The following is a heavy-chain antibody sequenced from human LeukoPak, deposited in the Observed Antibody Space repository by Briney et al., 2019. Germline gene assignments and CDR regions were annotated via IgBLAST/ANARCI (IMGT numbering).Heavy chain of an antibody. CDR3: ASFYYGSGSYYNVPYYYYMDV. Sequence: PSETLSLTCTVSGGSISSSSYYWGWIRQPPGKGLEWIGSIYYSGSTYYNPSLKSRVTISVDTSKNQFSLKLSSVTAADTAVYYCASFYYGSGSYYNVPYYYYMDVWGKGTTVTISS. CDR1: GGSISSSSYY. CDR2: IYYSGST. J-gene: IGHJ6*03. V-gene: IGHV4-39*01. D-gene: IGHD3-10*01.